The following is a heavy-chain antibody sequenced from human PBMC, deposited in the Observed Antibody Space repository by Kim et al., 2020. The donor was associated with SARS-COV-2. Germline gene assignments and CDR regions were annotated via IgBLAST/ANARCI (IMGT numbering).Heavy chain of an antibody. CDR2: IYYSGST. V-gene: IGHV4-39*01. CDR3: ARHPRNTRRITMVRGPHQLDY. D-gene: IGHD3-10*01. CDR1: GGSISSSSYY. J-gene: IGHJ4*02. Sequence: SETLSLTCTVSGGSISSSSYYWGWIRQPPGKGLEWIGSIYYSGSTYYNPSLKSRVTISVDTSKNQFSLKLSSVTAADTAVYYCARHPRNTRRITMVRGPHQLDYWGQGTLVTVSS.